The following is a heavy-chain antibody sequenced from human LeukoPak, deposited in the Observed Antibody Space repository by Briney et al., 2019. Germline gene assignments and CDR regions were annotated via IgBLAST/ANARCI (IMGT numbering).Heavy chain of an antibody. V-gene: IGHV3-48*02. Sequence: GGSLRLSCAASGFTFSNYNMNWVRQAPRKGLEWGAYLRGSNSPIYYTDSEKGRFTVSRDNARNSLYLQKNTMRDEDTAVYFWGRDSGRIPADAFDVWGQGTMVTVSS. CDR1: GFTFSNYN. J-gene: IGHJ3*01. CDR3: GRDSGRIPADAFDV. CDR2: LRGSNSPI. D-gene: IGHD1-26*01.